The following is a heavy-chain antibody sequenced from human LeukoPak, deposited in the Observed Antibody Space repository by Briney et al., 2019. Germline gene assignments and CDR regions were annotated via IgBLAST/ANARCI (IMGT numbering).Heavy chain of an antibody. CDR1: GYTFTSYG. V-gene: IGHV1-18*01. CDR2: ISAYNGNT. D-gene: IGHD6-19*01. CDR3: ARGSIAVAGIRVPQSFDY. Sequence: ASVKVSCKASGYTFTSYGISWVRQALGQGLEWMGWISAYNGNTNYAQKLQGRVTMTTDTSTSTAYMELRSLRSDDTAVYYCARGSIAVAGIRVPQSFDYWGQGTLVTVSS. J-gene: IGHJ4*02.